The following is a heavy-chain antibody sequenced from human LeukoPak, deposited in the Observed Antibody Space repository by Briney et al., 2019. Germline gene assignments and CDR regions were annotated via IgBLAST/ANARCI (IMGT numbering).Heavy chain of an antibody. J-gene: IGHJ4*02. CDR2: ISSSSSYI. Sequence: GGSLRLSCAASGFTFSSYSMNWVRQAPGKGLEWVSSISSSSSYIYYADSVKGRFTISRDNAKNSLYLQMNSLRAEDTAVYYCARSPGVVVVPAAYYYFDYWGQGTLVTVSS. D-gene: IGHD2-2*01. V-gene: IGHV3-21*01. CDR1: GFTFSSYS. CDR3: ARSPGVVVVPAAYYYFDY.